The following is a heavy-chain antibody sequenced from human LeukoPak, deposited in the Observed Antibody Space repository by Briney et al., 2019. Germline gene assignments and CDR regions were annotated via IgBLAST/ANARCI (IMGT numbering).Heavy chain of an antibody. D-gene: IGHD3-16*01. Sequence: GGSLRLSCAGSGFTFSRSWMTWVRQAPGKGLEWVASINQGGSVLHYMDSVKGRFTISRDNAENSVFLQMNNLRAEDAAVYYCANLLGDVTTLDYWGQGTQVTVSS. CDR2: INQGGSVL. CDR1: GFTFSRSW. J-gene: IGHJ4*02. V-gene: IGHV3-7*01. CDR3: ANLLGDVTTLDY.